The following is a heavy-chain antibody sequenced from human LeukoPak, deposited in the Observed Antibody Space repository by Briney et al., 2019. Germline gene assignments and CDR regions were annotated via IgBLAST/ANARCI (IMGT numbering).Heavy chain of an antibody. CDR2: ISSSAVTI. Sequence: GGSLRLSCAASGFTFSDYSMDWVRQAPGKGLEWVSYISSSAVTIYYSDSVKGRFTISRDNAKNSLYLHMNSLRDEDTAVYYCARGDRDGYNYLFDSWGQGTLVTVSS. D-gene: IGHD5-24*01. CDR1: GFTFSDYS. CDR3: ARGDRDGYNYLFDS. V-gene: IGHV3-48*02. J-gene: IGHJ4*02.